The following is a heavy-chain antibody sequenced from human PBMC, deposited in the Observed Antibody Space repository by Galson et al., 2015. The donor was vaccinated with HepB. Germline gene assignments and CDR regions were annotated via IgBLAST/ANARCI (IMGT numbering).Heavy chain of an antibody. D-gene: IGHD2-21*02. CDR3: ARDRVHCKPNYFDS. Sequence: SLRLSCAASGFTFNSYAMHWVRQAPGKGLEWVAVISYDGRVTYYTDSVKGRFTISRDDSKNTLYLQMNSLRGEDTGVYYCARDRVHCKPNYFDSWGQGTLVSVSS. V-gene: IGHV3-30*04. J-gene: IGHJ4*02. CDR1: GFTFNSYA. CDR2: ISYDGRVT.